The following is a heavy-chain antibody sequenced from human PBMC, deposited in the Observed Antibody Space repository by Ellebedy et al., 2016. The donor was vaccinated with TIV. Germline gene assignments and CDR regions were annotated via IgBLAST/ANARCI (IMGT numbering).Heavy chain of an antibody. CDR1: GFTFSDYY. J-gene: IGHJ2*01. Sequence: GGSLRLSXAASGFTFSDYYMSWIRQAPGKGLEWVSYISSSGSTIYYADSVKGRFTISRDNAKNSLYLQMNSLRPEDTALYHCVRDPRGYSHGYWYFDLWGRGTLVTVSS. CDR3: VRDPRGYSHGYWYFDL. D-gene: IGHD5-18*01. CDR2: ISSSGSTI. V-gene: IGHV3-11*01.